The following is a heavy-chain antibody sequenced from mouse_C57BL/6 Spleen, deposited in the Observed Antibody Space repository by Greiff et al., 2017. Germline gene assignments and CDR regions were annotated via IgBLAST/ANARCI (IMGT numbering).Heavy chain of an antibody. V-gene: IGHV2-2*01. Sequence: VKLQESGPGLVQPSQSLSITCTVSGFSLTSYGVHWVRQSPGKGLEWLGVIWSGGSTDYNAAFISRLSISKDNSKSQVFFKMNSLQADDTAIYYCARPYYGSSYEFAYWGQGTLVTVSA. CDR3: ARPYYGSSYEFAY. CDR1: GFSLTSYG. CDR2: IWSGGST. J-gene: IGHJ3*01. D-gene: IGHD1-1*01.